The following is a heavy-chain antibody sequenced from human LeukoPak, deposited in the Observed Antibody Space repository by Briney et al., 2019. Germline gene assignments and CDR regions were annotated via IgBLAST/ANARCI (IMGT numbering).Heavy chain of an antibody. Sequence: SETLSLTCTVSGGSISSHFWSWIRQPPGKGLEWIGYIHYSGSTNYNPSLKSRVTISVDTSKNQFSLKLSSVSAADTAVYYCARDGYSGSSLFDYWGQGTLVTVSS. J-gene: IGHJ4*02. V-gene: IGHV4-59*11. CDR1: GGSISSHF. CDR3: ARDGYSGSSLFDY. D-gene: IGHD1-26*01. CDR2: IHYSGST.